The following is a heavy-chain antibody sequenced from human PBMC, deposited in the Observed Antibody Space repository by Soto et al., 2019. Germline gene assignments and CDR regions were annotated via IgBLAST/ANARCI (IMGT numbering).Heavy chain of an antibody. J-gene: IGHJ1*01. Sequence: SETLSLTCTVSGGSIRSYYWSWIRQPPGKGLEWIGYIYYSGSTNYNPSLKSRVTISVDTSKNQFSLKLSSVTAADTAVYYCEKGVVVAATYFQHWGQGTLVTVSS. CDR3: EKGVVVAATYFQH. CDR1: GGSIRSYY. CDR2: IYYSGST. V-gene: IGHV4-59*01. D-gene: IGHD2-15*01.